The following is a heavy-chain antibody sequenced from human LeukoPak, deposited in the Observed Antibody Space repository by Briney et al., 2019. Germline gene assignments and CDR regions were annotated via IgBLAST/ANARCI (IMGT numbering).Heavy chain of an antibody. J-gene: IGHJ4*02. CDR3: ARGALDRPTGDY. CDR1: GYTFTSYD. D-gene: IGHD3-22*01. Sequence: ASVTVSCKASGYTFTSYDINWVRQATGQGLEWMGWMNPNSGNTGYAQKFQGRVTMTRNTPISTAYMELSSLRSEDTAVYYCARGALDRPTGDYWGQGTLVTVSS. V-gene: IGHV1-8*01. CDR2: MNPNSGNT.